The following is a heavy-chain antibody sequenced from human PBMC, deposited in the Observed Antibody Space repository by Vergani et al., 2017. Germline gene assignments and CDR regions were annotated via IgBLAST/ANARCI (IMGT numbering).Heavy chain of an antibody. D-gene: IGHD6-13*01. CDR2: IYYSGST. Sequence: QLQLQESGPGLVKPSETLSLTCTVSGGSISSGGYYWSWIRQHPGKGLEWSGFIYYSGSTYYNPSLKSRVTISVDTSKNQFSLKLSSVTAADTAVYYCARGASWYGSYYYYYMDVWGKGTTVTVSS. CDR3: ARGASWYGSYYYYYMDV. J-gene: IGHJ6*03. V-gene: IGHV4-31*03. CDR1: GGSISSGGYY.